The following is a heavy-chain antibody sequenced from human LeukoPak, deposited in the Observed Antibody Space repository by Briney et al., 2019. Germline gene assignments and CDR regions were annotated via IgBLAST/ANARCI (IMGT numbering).Heavy chain of an antibody. Sequence: GGSLRLSCATSGFTLSSYSMNWVRQAPGKGLEWVSYISSGSTTMYYADSVKGRFTISRDNAKNSLYLKMNSLRAEDTAVYYCARDVEQWLVRVYYFDYWGQGTLVTVSS. CDR1: GFTLSSYS. CDR3: ARDVEQWLVRVYYFDY. V-gene: IGHV3-48*01. D-gene: IGHD6-19*01. CDR2: ISSGSTTM. J-gene: IGHJ4*02.